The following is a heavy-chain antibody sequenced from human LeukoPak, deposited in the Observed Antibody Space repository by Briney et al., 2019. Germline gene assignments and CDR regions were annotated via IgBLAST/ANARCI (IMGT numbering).Heavy chain of an antibody. V-gene: IGHV3-53*01. CDR1: GFTVSSNY. CDR3: ARDSDYGGNFVGGYFDY. D-gene: IGHD4-23*01. CDR2: IYSGGST. J-gene: IGHJ4*02. Sequence: PGGSLRLSCAASGFTVSSNYMSWVRQAPGKGLEWVSVIYSGGSTYYADSVKGRFTISRDNSKNTLYLQMNSLRAEDTAVYYCARDSDYGGNFVGGYFDYWGQGTLVTVSS.